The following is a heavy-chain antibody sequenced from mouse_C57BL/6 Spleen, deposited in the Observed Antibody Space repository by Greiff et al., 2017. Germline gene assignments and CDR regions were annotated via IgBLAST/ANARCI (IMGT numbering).Heavy chain of an antibody. J-gene: IGHJ1*03. CDR3: ARDDDYDGGWYFDV. D-gene: IGHD2-4*01. Sequence: EVKLQESGPGLVKPSQSLSLTCSVTGYSITSGYYWNWIRQFPGNKLEWMGYISYDGSNNYNPSLKNRISITRDTSKNQFFLKLNSVTTEDTATXYCARDDDYDGGWYFDVWGTGTTVTVSS. CDR2: ISYDGSN. V-gene: IGHV3-6*01. CDR1: GYSITSGYY.